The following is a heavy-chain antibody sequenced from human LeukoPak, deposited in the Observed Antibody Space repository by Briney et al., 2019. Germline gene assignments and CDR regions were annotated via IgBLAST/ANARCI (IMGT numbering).Heavy chain of an antibody. CDR3: AKDGGSYYSYMDV. CDR2: ISWDGGST. J-gene: IGHJ6*03. V-gene: IGHV3-43D*03. CDR1: GFTFDDYA. D-gene: IGHD1-26*01. Sequence: RSGGSLRLSCAASGFTFDDYAMHWVRHAPGKGLEWVSLISWDGGSTYYADPVKGRFTISRDDRKTSLYLQMNSLRAEDTALYYCAKDGGSYYSYMDVWGKGTTVTVSS.